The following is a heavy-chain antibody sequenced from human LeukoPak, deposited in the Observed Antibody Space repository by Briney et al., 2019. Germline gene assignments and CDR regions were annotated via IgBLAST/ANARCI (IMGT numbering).Heavy chain of an antibody. CDR3: AKLLRSGIAAAGTGLG. Sequence: GGSLRLSCAASGFTFSNYYMHWVRQAPGKGLEWVAFIRYDGSNKYYADSVKGRFTISRDNSKNTLYLQMNSLRAEDTAVYYCAKLLRSGIAAAGTGLGWGQGTLVTVSS. V-gene: IGHV3-30*02. CDR1: GFTFSNYY. D-gene: IGHD6-13*01. CDR2: IRYDGSNK. J-gene: IGHJ4*02.